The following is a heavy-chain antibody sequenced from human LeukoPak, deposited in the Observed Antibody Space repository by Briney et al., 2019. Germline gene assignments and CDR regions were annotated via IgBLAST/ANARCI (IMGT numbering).Heavy chain of an antibody. V-gene: IGHV4-30-2*01. D-gene: IGHD2-2*01. CDR3: ARVSRYCSSTSCLLGGFDY. J-gene: IGHJ4*02. CDR2: IYHSGST. Sequence: PSQTLSLTCTVSGGSISSGGYYWSWIRQPPGKGLEWIGYIYHSGSTYYNPSLKSRVTISVDRSKNQFSLKLSSVTAADTAVYYCARVSRYCSSTSCLLGGFDYWGQGTLVTVSS. CDR1: GGSISSGGYY.